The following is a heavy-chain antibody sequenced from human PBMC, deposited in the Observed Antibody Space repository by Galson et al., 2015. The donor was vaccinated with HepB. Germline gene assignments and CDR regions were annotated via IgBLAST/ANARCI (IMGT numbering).Heavy chain of an antibody. J-gene: IGHJ4*02. D-gene: IGHD2-2*01. V-gene: IGHV3-30*02. CDR3: VKGPGSTKGIVVVPAANL. CDR2: IRYDGSKK. Sequence: SLRLSCAASEFTFSSYGMHWVRQAPGKGLEGVAFIRYDGSKKYYEDSVKGRFTISRDNSKSTVYLQMDSLRAEDTAVYYCVKGPGSTKGIVVVPAANLWGQGTLVTVSS. CDR1: EFTFSSYG.